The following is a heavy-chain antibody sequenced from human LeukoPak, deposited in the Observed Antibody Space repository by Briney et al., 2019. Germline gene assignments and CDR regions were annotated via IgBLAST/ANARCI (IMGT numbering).Heavy chain of an antibody. CDR1: GFSVSSNY. V-gene: IGHV3-53*01. CDR3: ARAAPGGEYYFDY. D-gene: IGHD6-6*01. Sequence: PGGSLRLSCAASGFSVSSNYMSWVRQAPGKGLEWVSVIYSGGSTYYADSVKGRFTISRDNSKNTLYLQMNSLRAEDTAVYYCARAAPGGEYYFDYWGQGTLVTVSS. CDR2: IYSGGST. J-gene: IGHJ4*02.